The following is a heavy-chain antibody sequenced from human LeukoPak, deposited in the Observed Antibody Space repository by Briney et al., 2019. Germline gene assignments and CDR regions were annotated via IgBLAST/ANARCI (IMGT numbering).Heavy chain of an antibody. Sequence: SETLSLTCAAYGVSFSGYYWSWLRQPPGKGLEWIGEINHSGSTNYNPSLKSRVTISVDTSKNQFSLKLSSVTAADTAVYYCARDSPSYYYYGMDVWGQGTTVTVSS. V-gene: IGHV4-34*01. J-gene: IGHJ6*02. CDR1: GVSFSGYY. CDR2: INHSGST. CDR3: ARDSPSYYYYGMDV.